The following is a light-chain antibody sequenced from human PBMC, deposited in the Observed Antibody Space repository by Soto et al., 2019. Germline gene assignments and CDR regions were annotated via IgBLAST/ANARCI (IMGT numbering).Light chain of an antibody. CDR1: QSVLYSSNNKNY. V-gene: IGKV4-1*01. CDR3: QQYSTNPRT. CDR2: WAA. J-gene: IGKJ1*01. Sequence: DIVMTQSPDSLAVSLGERATINCKSSQSVLYSSNNKNYLAWYQLKPGQPPKLLIAWAATRESGVPDRFSGSGSGTDFTLTISSLQAEDVAVYYCQQYSTNPRTFGQGTTVELK.